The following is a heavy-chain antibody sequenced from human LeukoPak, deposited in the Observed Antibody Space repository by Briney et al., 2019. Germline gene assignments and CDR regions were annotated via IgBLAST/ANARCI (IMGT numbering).Heavy chain of an antibody. J-gene: IGHJ5*02. D-gene: IGHD5-18*01. CDR2: INHSGST. CDR1: GFTVSRNY. V-gene: IGHV4-34*01. Sequence: GSLRLSCAASGFTVSRNYMSWIRQPPGKGLEWIGEINHSGSTNYNPSLKSRVTISVDTSKNQFSLKLSSVTAADTAVYYCARGVDTARRKWFDPWGQGTLVTVSS. CDR3: ARGVDTARRKWFDP.